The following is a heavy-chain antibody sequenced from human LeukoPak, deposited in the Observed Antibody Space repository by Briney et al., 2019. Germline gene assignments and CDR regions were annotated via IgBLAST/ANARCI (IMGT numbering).Heavy chain of an antibody. Sequence: ASVKVSGKASGYTFTSYGISWVRQAPGQGLEWMGWISAYNGNTNYAQKLQGRVTMTTDTSTSTAYMELRSLRSDDTAVYYCARIFLEWLHNDYWGQGTLVTVSS. CDR1: GYTFTSYG. J-gene: IGHJ4*02. V-gene: IGHV1-18*01. CDR3: ARIFLEWLHNDY. CDR2: ISAYNGNT. D-gene: IGHD3-3*01.